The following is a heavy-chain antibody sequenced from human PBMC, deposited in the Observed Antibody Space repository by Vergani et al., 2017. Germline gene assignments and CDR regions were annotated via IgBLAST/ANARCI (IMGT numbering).Heavy chain of an antibody. J-gene: IGHJ3*02. D-gene: IGHD5-12*01. Sequence: EVQLVESGGGVVRPGGSLRLSCAASGFTFDDYGMSWVRQAPGKGLEWVSGINWNGGSTGYADSVKGRFTISRDNAKNSLYLQMNSLRAEDTALYYCARDPPLLHSGSRDAFDIWGQGTMVTVSS. CDR1: GFTFDDYG. CDR2: INWNGGST. CDR3: ARDPPLLHSGSRDAFDI. V-gene: IGHV3-20*04.